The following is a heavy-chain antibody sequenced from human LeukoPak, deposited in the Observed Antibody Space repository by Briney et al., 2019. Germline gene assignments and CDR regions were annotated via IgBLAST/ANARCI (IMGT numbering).Heavy chain of an antibody. V-gene: IGHV3-30*18. CDR1: GFTFSSFG. CDR3: AKGGHYDSSGYANFDY. D-gene: IGHD3-22*01. Sequence: PGGSLRLSCAASGFTFSSFGMHWVRQAPGKGLEWVAVISYDGSNKYYADSVKGRFTISRDKSKNTLYLQMNSLRTEDTAVYYCAKGGHYDSSGYANFDYWGQGALVTVSS. CDR2: ISYDGSNK. J-gene: IGHJ4*02.